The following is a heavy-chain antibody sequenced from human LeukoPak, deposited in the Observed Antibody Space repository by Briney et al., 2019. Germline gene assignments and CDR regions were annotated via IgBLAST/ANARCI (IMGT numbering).Heavy chain of an antibody. V-gene: IGHV1-18*01. CDR1: GYTFTNYG. Sequence: ASVKVSYKASGYTFTNYGFNWVRQAPGQGLEWMGNSAYNGNTNYAQKFQDGVTMTTDTSTSTAYMELRSLRSDDTAVYHCARYNSMFRGVTTSDYWGQGTLVTVSS. CDR2: SAYNGNT. CDR3: ARYNSMFRGVTTSDY. J-gene: IGHJ4*02. D-gene: IGHD3-10*01.